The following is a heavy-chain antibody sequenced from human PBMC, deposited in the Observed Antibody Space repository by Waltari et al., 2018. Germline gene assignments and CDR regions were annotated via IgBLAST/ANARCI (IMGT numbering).Heavy chain of an antibody. Sequence: EEQLVESGGGLVQPGGSLRLSCVASVFPFRDRWMAWVSQAPGRALEWVARIRKDGTEDMYCDSVKGRFTISKDNTKNSVFLQMNSLRTEDTAVYYCARDHWYSLDVWGQGTLVTVSS. V-gene: IGHV3-7*01. D-gene: IGHD2-21*02. CDR3: ARDHWYSLDV. J-gene: IGHJ4*02. CDR1: VFPFRDRW. CDR2: IRKDGTED.